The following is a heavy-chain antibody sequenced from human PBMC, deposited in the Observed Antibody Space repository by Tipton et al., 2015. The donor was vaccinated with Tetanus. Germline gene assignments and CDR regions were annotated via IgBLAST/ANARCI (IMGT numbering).Heavy chain of an antibody. D-gene: IGHD6-13*01. CDR3: AREPAATGTSLFDY. CDR2: VYYNGNS. CDR1: GGSLSSGTFY. J-gene: IGHJ4*02. Sequence: TLSLTCTLSGGSLSSGTFYWDWIRHSPGKGLEWIGNVYYNGNSLQNPSLKSRVTLSLDKSKNQFSLKLTSVTAADSAMYYCAREPAATGTSLFDYWGQGALVTVSS. V-gene: IGHV4-39*07.